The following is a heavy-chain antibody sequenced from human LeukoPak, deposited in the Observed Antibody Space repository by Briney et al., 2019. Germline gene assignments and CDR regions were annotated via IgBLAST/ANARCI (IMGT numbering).Heavy chain of an antibody. Sequence: SETLSLTCTVSGDSISSSSYYWVWLRQPPGKGLEWIATIHYTGSTYYNPSLKSRVTISVDTSKNQFSLKLSSVTAADTAVYFCAREVHGAKPGAFDFWGQGALVAVSS. CDR3: AREVHGAKPGAFDF. D-gene: IGHD4/OR15-4a*01. CDR1: GDSISSSSYY. J-gene: IGHJ4*02. CDR2: IHYTGST. V-gene: IGHV4-39*07.